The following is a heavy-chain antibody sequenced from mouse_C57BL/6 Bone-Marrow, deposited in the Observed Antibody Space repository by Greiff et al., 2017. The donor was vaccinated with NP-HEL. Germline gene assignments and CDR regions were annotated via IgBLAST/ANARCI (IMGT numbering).Heavy chain of an antibody. CDR3: AIPFYGSSSAWFAY. CDR2: IYPSDSET. V-gene: IGHV1-61*01. D-gene: IGHD1-1*01. CDR1: GYTFTSYW. Sequence: QVQLQQPGAELVRPGSSVKLSCKASGYTFTSYWMDWVKQRPGQGLEWIGNIYPSDSETHYNQKFKDKATLTVDKSSSTAYMQLSSLTSEDSAVYYCAIPFYGSSSAWFAYWGQGTLVTGSA. J-gene: IGHJ3*01.